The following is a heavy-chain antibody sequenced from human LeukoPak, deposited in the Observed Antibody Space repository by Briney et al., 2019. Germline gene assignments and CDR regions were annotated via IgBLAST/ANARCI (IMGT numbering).Heavy chain of an antibody. J-gene: IGHJ4*02. D-gene: IGHD3-9*01. CDR3: AKDLRLRYFTY. V-gene: IGHV3-53*01. Sequence: GGSLRLSCAASGFIVSSNHMSWVRQAPGKGLEWVSVIYSGGGTYYADSVKGRFTISRDNSKNTLYLQMNSLRAEDTAVYHCAKDLRLRYFTYWGQGTLVTVSS. CDR1: GFIVSSNH. CDR2: IYSGGGT.